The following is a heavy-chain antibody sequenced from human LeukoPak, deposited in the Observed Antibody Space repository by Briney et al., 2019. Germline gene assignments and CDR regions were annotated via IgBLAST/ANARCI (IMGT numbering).Heavy chain of an antibody. Sequence: TSETLSLTCAVYGGSFSGYYWSWIRQPPGKGLEWIGEINHSGSTNYNPSLKSRVTISVDTSKNQFSLKLSSVTAADTAVYYCARSRSNGGYADYWGQGTLVTVSS. J-gene: IGHJ4*02. CDR2: INHSGST. CDR1: GGSFSGYY. V-gene: IGHV4-34*01. D-gene: IGHD5-12*01. CDR3: ARSRSNGGYADY.